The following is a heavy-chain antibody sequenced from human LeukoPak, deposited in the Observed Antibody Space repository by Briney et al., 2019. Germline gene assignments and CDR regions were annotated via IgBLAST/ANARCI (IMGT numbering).Heavy chain of an antibody. J-gene: IGHJ4*02. CDR2: ISSSGTYI. CDR1: GFSFSGYS. Sequence: GGSLRLSCAASGFSFSGYSFNWVRQAPGKGLEWLSSISSSGTYIYYADTVKGRFTISRHNAKNSLWLQMNSLRAEDTAVYYCARSYDFHLDYWGQGTLVTVSS. V-gene: IGHV3-21*01. CDR3: ARSYDFHLDY. D-gene: IGHD3-3*01.